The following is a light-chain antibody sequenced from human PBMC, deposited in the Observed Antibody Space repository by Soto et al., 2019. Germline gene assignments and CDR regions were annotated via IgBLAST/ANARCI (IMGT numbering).Light chain of an antibody. V-gene: IGKV1-39*01. CDR1: QSISSW. Sequence: DIQRTQSTSTLSASVGDRVTITCRASQSISSWLAWYQQKPGKAPKLLIYAASSLQSGVPSRFSGSGSGTDFTLTISSLQPEDFATYYCQQSYSTPRTFGQRTKVDIK. J-gene: IGKJ1*01. CDR2: AAS. CDR3: QQSYSTPRT.